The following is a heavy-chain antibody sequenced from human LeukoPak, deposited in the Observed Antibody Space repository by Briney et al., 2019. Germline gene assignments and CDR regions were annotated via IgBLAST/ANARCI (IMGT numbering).Heavy chain of an antibody. CDR2: IYHSGST. D-gene: IGHD6-19*01. CDR3: ARDDSGWYIYFQH. V-gene: IGHV4-39*07. Sequence: SETLSLTCTVSGGSISSSSYYWGWIRQPPGKGLEWIGEIYHSGSTNYNPSLKSRVTISVDKSKNQFSLKLSSVTAADTAVYYCARDDSGWYIYFQHWGQGTLVTVSS. CDR1: GGSISSSSYY. J-gene: IGHJ1*01.